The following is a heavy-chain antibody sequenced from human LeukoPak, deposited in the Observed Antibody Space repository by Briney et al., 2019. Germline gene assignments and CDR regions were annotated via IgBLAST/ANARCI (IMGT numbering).Heavy chain of an antibody. CDR1: GFTFSDYY. CDR3: ARFDHLRGNAWALDAFDI. CDR2: ISSSGSTI. J-gene: IGHJ3*02. Sequence: PGGSLRLSCAASGFTFSDYYMSWIRQAPGKGLEWVSYISSSGSTIYYADSVKGRFTISRDNAKNTLYLQMNSLRAEDTAVYYCARFDHLRGNAWALDAFDIWGQGTMVTVSS. D-gene: IGHD4-23*01. V-gene: IGHV3-11*04.